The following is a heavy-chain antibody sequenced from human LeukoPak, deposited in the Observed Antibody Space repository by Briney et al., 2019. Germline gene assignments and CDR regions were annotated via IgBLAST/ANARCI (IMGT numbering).Heavy chain of an antibody. D-gene: IGHD3-22*01. CDR2: IYSGGST. Sequence: GGSLRLSCAASGFTVSSNYMSWVRQAPGKGLEWVSVIYSGGSTYYADSVKGRFTISRDNSKNTLYLQMNSLRAEDTAVYYCARGPKYARYYYDSSGYSGYFDYWGQGTLVTVSS. CDR1: GFTVSSNY. V-gene: IGHV3-53*01. J-gene: IGHJ4*02. CDR3: ARGPKYARYYYDSSGYSGYFDY.